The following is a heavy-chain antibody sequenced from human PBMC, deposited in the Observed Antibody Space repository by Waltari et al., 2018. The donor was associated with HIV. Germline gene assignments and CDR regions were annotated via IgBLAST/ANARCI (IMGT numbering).Heavy chain of an antibody. CDR2: IRLSGST. V-gene: IGHV4-34*01. Sequence: QVQLQQWGAGLLKSSETLSPSCAGHGGSFSGYYWSWIRQPPGKGLEWSGEIRLSGSTKYSPALKSRVTVSVGTSKDQCSRMVSAVTAADTAVYYCARGQPCRLDLYWYFDLWGRGSLVTVSS. CDR1: GGSFSGYY. D-gene: IGHD3-3*01. J-gene: IGHJ2*01. CDR3: ARGQPCRLDLYWYFDL.